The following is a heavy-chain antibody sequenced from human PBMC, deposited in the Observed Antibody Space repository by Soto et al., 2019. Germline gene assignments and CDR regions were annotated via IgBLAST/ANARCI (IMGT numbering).Heavy chain of an antibody. CDR2: MNPNSGNT. Sequence: QVQLGQAGAEGKKPGASGEVSFKASGYPFTRYDNNLGRQAHGPGPEWMGWMNPNSGNTGYAQKFQGRVTMTRNTSISTAYMELSSLRSEDTAVYYCARGGPIAVAGTWWFDPWGQGTLVTVSS. V-gene: IGHV1-8*01. CDR3: ARGGPIAVAGTWWFDP. J-gene: IGHJ5*02. D-gene: IGHD6-19*01. CDR1: GYPFTRYD.